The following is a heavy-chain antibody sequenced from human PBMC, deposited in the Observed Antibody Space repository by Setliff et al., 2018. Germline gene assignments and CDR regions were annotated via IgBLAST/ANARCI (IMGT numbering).Heavy chain of an antibody. V-gene: IGHV4-39*01. CDR2: IYYSGST. J-gene: IGHJ6*03. Sequence: SETLSLTCTVSGGSISSGDYYWGWIRQPPGKGLEWIGSIYYSGSTYYNPSLKSRVTISVDTSKNQFSLKLSSVTAADTAVYYCARLHYDYVWGSYRTSDYYYYYYMDVWGKGTTVTVSS. D-gene: IGHD3-16*02. CDR1: GGSISSGDYY. CDR3: ARLHYDYVWGSYRTSDYYYYYYMDV.